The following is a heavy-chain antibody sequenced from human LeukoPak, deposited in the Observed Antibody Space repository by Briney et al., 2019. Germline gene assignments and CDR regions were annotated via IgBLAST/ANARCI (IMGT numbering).Heavy chain of an antibody. D-gene: IGHD6-6*01. CDR3: ARVDYSTSSGAFDI. Sequence: GGSLRLSCAASGFTFSDYAMSWVRQAPGKGLEWVSVIYSGGNTYYADSVKGRFTISRDNSKNTLYLQMNSLRAEDTAVYYCARVDYSTSSGAFDIWGQGTMVTVSS. CDR1: GFTFSDYA. CDR2: IYSGGNT. V-gene: IGHV3-53*01. J-gene: IGHJ3*02.